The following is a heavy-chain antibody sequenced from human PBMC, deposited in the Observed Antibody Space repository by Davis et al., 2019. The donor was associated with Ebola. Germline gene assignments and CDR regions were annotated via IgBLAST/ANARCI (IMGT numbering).Heavy chain of an antibody. D-gene: IGHD6-13*01. V-gene: IGHV4-4*02. CDR1: GGSISSSNW. CDR2: IYHSGST. CDR3: ARGAGYSLFDP. Sequence: SETLSLTCAVSGGSISSSNWWSWVRQPPGKGLEWIGEIYHSGSTNYNPSLKSRVTISVDTSKNQFSLKLSSVTAADTAVYYCARGAGYSLFDPWGQGTLVTVSS. J-gene: IGHJ5*02.